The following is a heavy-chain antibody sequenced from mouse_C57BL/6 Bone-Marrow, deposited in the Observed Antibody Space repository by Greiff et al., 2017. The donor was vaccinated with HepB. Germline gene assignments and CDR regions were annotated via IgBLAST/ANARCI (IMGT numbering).Heavy chain of an antibody. Sequence: QVQLQQPGAELVKPGASVKLSCKASGYTFTSYWMHWVKQRPGQGLEWIGMIHPNSGSTNYNEKFKSKATLTVDTSASTAYMQLSSLTSEDSAVYYCGYSNDSYAMDFWGQGPSVTVSS. J-gene: IGHJ4*01. D-gene: IGHD2-12*01. CDR2: IHPNSGST. CDR1: GYTFTSYW. V-gene: IGHV1-64*01. CDR3: GYSNDSYAMDF.